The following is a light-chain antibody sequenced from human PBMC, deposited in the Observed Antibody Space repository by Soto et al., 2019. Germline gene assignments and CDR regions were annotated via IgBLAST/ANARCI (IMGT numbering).Light chain of an antibody. V-gene: IGKV3-15*01. CDR3: QQYNNWPPVT. CDR1: QSVSSN. Sequence: EIVMTKSPATLYVSPGERATLSCRASQSVSSNLAWYQQKPGQAPRLLIYGASTRATGIPARFSGSGSGTEFTLTISSLQSEDFAVYYCQQYNNWPPVTFGGGTKVEIK. J-gene: IGKJ4*01. CDR2: GAS.